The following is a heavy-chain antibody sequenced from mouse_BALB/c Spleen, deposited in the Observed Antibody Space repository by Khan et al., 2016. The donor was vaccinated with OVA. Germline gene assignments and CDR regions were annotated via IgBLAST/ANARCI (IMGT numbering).Heavy chain of an antibody. Sequence: QVQLKQSGAELARPGASVKMSCKASGYIFTNYMMHWVKQRPGQGLEWMGDINPSNDYSNNNQNFKDKATLTVDKSSSTAYMQLSSLTSDDSAFYYCARGGYGRFGFWGQGTLVTVSA. CDR2: INPSNDYS. CDR3: ARGGYGRFGF. J-gene: IGHJ3*01. CDR1: GYIFTNYM. V-gene: IGHV1-4*01. D-gene: IGHD1-1*01.